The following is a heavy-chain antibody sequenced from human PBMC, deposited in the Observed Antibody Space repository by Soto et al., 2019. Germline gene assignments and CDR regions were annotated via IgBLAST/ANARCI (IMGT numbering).Heavy chain of an antibody. CDR1: GGTFSSYA. Sequence: QVQLVQSGAEVKKPGSSVKVSCKASGGTFSSYAISWVRQAPGQGLEWMGGIIPIFGTANYAQKFQGRVTIXGDXSXTTAYMELSSLRSEDTAVYYCARALYSGSYYYWFDPWGQGTLVTVSS. CDR2: IIPIFGTA. J-gene: IGHJ5*02. CDR3: ARALYSGSYYYWFDP. D-gene: IGHD1-26*01. V-gene: IGHV1-69*12.